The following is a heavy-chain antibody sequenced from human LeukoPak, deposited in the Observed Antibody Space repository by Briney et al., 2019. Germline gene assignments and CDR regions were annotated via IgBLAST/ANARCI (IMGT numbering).Heavy chain of an antibody. V-gene: IGHV1-18*04. D-gene: IGHD6-13*01. CDR3: AREKPRPGYSSSWYWFDP. J-gene: IGHJ5*02. CDR2: ISAYNGNT. CDR1: GYTFTIYG. Sequence: ASVKVSCKASGYTFTIYGISWVRQAPGQGLEWMGWISAYNGNTNYAQKLQGRVTMTTDTSTSTAYMELRSLRSDDTAVYYCAREKPRPGYSSSWYWFDPWGQGTLVTVSS.